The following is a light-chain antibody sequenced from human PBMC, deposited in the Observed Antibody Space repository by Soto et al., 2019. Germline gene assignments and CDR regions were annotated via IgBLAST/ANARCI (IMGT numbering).Light chain of an antibody. J-gene: IGKJ4*01. Sequence: EIVLTQSPGTLSLSPGERATLSCRASQSVSSDYLAWYQQKPGQTPKVLIYRASSRATGIPDKFSGSGSGTDFTLTISRLEAEEFAVYYCQQYGSSPLTFGGGTKVEIK. CDR2: RAS. CDR1: QSVSSDY. V-gene: IGKV3-20*01. CDR3: QQYGSSPLT.